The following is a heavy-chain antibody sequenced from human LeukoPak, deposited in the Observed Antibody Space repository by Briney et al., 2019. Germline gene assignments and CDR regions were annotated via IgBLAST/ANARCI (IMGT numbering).Heavy chain of an antibody. CDR3: ARGHEASSGYFDY. CDR1: GGTFSSYA. J-gene: IGHJ4*02. D-gene: IGHD3-22*01. V-gene: IGHV1-69*13. CDR2: IIPIFGTA. Sequence: GASVKVSCKASGGTFSSYAISWVRQAPGQGLEWMGGIIPIFGTANYAQKFQGKVTITADESTSTAYMELSSLRSEDTAVYYCARGHEASSGYFDYWGQGTLVTVSS.